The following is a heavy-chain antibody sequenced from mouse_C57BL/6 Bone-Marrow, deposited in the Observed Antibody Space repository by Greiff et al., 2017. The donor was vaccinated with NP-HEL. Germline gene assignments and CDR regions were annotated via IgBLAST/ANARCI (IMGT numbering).Heavy chain of an antibody. Sequence: QVQLKQPGAELVKPGASVKVSCKASGYTFTSYWMHWVKQRPGQGLEWIGRIHPSDSDNNYNQKFKGKATLTVDKSSSTSYMQLSILTSEDSAVYYCAPVITTVVAFDYWGQGTTLTVSS. J-gene: IGHJ2*01. D-gene: IGHD1-1*01. CDR1: GYTFTSYW. V-gene: IGHV1-74*01. CDR2: IHPSDSDN. CDR3: APVITTVVAFDY.